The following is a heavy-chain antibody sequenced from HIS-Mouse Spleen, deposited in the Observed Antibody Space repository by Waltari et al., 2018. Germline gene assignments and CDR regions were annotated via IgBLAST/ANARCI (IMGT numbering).Heavy chain of an antibody. Sequence: LVQPGASVTVSCKASGYTFTGSYMHWVRKAHGQGLEWMGWINPNSGGTNYAQKFQGRVTMTRDTSISTAYMELSRLRSDDTAVYYCARALAIFGVVIAFDIWGQGTMVTVSS. CDR1: GYTFTGSY. CDR2: INPNSGGT. CDR3: ARALAIFGVVIAFDI. D-gene: IGHD3-3*01. J-gene: IGHJ3*02. V-gene: IGHV1-2*02.